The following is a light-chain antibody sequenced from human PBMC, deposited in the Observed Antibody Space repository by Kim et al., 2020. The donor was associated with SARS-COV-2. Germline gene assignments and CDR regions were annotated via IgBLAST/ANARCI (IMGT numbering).Light chain of an antibody. V-gene: IGKV3-15*01. CDR3: QQYNDWPLT. CDR2: GVS. CDR1: QTISRD. J-gene: IGKJ4*01. Sequence: EIVMTQSPATLSVFPGERATLSCRTSQTISRDLAWYQQKPGQAPRLLIYGVSTRATGIPATFTGSGSGTEFTLTISSLQYEDFAVYYCQQYNDWPLTFGGGTKVDIK.